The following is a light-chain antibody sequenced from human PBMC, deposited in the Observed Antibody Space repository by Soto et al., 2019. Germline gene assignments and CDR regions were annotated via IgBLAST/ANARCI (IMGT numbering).Light chain of an antibody. CDR1: QSVSSN. J-gene: IGKJ4*01. CDR2: GAS. Sequence: EIVMTQSPATLSVSPGERVTLSCRARQSVSSNLAWYQQKPGQAPRRLIYGASTRATGITTSFSGSGSGTEINLTISSLQSEDVDVYYCQRYNNWSLPFRGGTKVESK. V-gene: IGKV3-15*01. CDR3: QRYNNWSLP.